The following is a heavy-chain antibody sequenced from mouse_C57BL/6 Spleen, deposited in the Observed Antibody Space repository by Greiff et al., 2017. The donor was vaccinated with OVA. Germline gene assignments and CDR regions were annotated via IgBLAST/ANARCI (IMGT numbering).Heavy chain of an antibody. J-gene: IGHJ2*01. CDR2: IDPEDGET. CDR3: APITTVVAGGYFDY. CDR1: GFNIKDYY. Sequence: EVKLMESGAELVKPGASVKLSCTASGFNIKDYYMHWVKQRTEQGLEWIGRIDPEDGETKYAPKFQGKATITADTSSNTAYLQLSSLTSEDTAVYYCAPITTVVAGGYFDYWGQGTTRTVSS. V-gene: IGHV14-2*01. D-gene: IGHD1-1*01.